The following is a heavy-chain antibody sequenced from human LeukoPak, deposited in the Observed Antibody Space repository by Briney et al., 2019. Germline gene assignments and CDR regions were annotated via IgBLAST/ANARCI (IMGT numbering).Heavy chain of an antibody. CDR2: IYYSGST. CDR3: ARVRSTHDAFDI. Sequence: NPSETLSLTCTVSGGSISSSSYYWGWIRQPPGKGLEWIGSIYYSGSTYYNPSLKSRVTISVDTSKNQFSLKLSSVTAADTAVYYCARVRSTHDAFDIWGQGTMVTVSS. D-gene: IGHD1-26*01. J-gene: IGHJ3*02. V-gene: IGHV4-39*07. CDR1: GGSISSSSYY.